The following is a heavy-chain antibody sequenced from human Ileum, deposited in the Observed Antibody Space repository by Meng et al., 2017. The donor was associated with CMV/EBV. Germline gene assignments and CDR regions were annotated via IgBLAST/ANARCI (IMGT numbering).Heavy chain of an antibody. CDR3: ASRYIYTYGSYFES. Sequence: SETLSLTCSVSGGSITNYYWSWIRQPPGKGLEWIGYIYYSERPSYNPSLKSRVTISVDTSKNQFSLKLRSVTAADTAVYYCASRYIYTYGSYFESWGQGTLVTVSS. J-gene: IGHJ4*02. CDR2: IYYSERP. CDR1: GGSITNYY. V-gene: IGHV4-59*01. D-gene: IGHD5-18*01.